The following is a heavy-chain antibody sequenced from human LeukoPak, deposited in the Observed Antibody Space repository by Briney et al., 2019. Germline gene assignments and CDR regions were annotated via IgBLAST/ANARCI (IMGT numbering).Heavy chain of an antibody. D-gene: IGHD3-3*02. J-gene: IGHJ4*02. Sequence: PGGSPRLSCRASGFSFSSFWMTWVRRTPGKGLEWVATITQDGSETFYVDSVKGRFTISRDNAKNSLYLQMKSLRVEDTAVYYCARLFSRCFFDQWGQGTLVTVSS. V-gene: IGHV3-7*02. CDR2: ITQDGSET. CDR1: GFSFSSFW. CDR3: ARLFSRCFFDQ.